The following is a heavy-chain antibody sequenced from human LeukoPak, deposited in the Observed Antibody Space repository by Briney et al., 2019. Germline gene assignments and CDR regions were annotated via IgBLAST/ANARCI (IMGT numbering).Heavy chain of an antibody. V-gene: IGHV1-3*01. D-gene: IGHD3-22*01. CDR1: GYTFTSYA. CDR3: ARYYDSSGYWEIDY. CDR2: INAGNGNT. J-gene: IGHJ4*02. Sequence: ASVKVSCTAYGYTFTSYAMHWVRQAPGQRLEWMGWINAGNGNTKYSQKFQGRVTITRDTSASTAYMELSSLRSEDTAVYYCARYYDSSGYWEIDYWGQGTLVTVSS.